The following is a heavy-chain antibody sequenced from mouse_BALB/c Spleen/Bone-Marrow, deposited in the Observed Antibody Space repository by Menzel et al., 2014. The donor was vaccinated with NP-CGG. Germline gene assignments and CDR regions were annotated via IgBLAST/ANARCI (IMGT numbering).Heavy chain of an antibody. CDR3: ARIYGSSIYYAMDY. D-gene: IGHD1-1*01. V-gene: IGHV1-63*02. J-gene: IGHJ4*01. Sequence: QVQLQQSGTELVRPGTSVKTSCKTSGYTFTDYWLGWVKQRPVHGLEWIGDIYPGGEKFKGKATLTADTSSSTAYMQLSSLTSEDAAVYFCARIYGSSIYYAMDYRGQGTSVTVSS. CDR1: GYTFTDYW. CDR2: IYPGG.